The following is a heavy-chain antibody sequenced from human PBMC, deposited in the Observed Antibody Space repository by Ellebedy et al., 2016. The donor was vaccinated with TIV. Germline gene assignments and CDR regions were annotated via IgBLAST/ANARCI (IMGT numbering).Heavy chain of an antibody. CDR2: IDYSGST. CDR1: GGYLRSHY. V-gene: IGHV4-59*06. D-gene: IGHD4-17*01. Sequence: SETLSLTXTVSGGYLRSHYWSWIRQPPGKGLEWIGYIDYSGSTYYNPSLRSRLTISEDTSKNQFSLKLTSVTAADTAVYYCATGKTTVKLAYWGQGIPVTVSS. CDR3: ATGKTTVKLAY. J-gene: IGHJ4*02.